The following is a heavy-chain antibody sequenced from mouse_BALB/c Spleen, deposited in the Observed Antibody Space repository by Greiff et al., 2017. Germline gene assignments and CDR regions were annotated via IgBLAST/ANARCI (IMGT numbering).Heavy chain of an antibody. Sequence: EVMLVESGGGLVQPGGSLKLSCAASGFTFSSYTMSWVRQTPEKRLEWVAYISNGGGSTYYPDTVKGRFTISRDNAKNTLYLQMSSLKSEDTAMYYCARLYGNYDAMDYWGQGTSVTVSS. CDR3: ARLYGNYDAMDY. V-gene: IGHV5-12-2*01. D-gene: IGHD2-1*01. CDR2: ISNGGGST. CDR1: GFTFSSYT. J-gene: IGHJ4*01.